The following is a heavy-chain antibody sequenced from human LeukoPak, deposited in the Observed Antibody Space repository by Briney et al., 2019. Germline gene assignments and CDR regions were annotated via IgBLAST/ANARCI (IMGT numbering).Heavy chain of an antibody. CDR1: GFTFSSYS. J-gene: IGHJ5*02. D-gene: IGHD6-13*01. V-gene: IGHV3-21*01. Sequence: GGSLRLSCAASGFTFSSYSMNWVRQAPGKGLEWVSSISSSSSYTYYADSVKGRFTISRDNAKNSLYLQMNSLRAEDTAVYYCARGPAAAGNWFDPWGQGTLVTVSS. CDR3: ARGPAAAGNWFDP. CDR2: ISSSSSYT.